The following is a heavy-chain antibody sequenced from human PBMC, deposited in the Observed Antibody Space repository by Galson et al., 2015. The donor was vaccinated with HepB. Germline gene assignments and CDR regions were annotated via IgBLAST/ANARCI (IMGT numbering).Heavy chain of an antibody. CDR1: GFTFSSYG. V-gene: IGHV3-30*18. J-gene: IGHJ4*02. D-gene: IGHD6-19*01. Sequence: SLRLSCAASGFTFSSYGMHWVRQAPGKGLEWVAVISYDGSNKYYADSVKGRFTISRDNSKNTLYLQMNSLRAEDTAVYYCAKARSPRSGWYGYFDYWGQGTLVTVSS. CDR3: AKARSPRSGWYGYFDY. CDR2: ISYDGSNK.